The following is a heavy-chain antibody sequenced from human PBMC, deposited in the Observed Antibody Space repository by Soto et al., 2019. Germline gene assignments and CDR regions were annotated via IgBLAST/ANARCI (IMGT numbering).Heavy chain of an antibody. V-gene: IGHV1-8*01. Sequence: ASVKVSCKASGYTFTSYDINWVRQATGQGLEWMGWMNPNSGNTGYAQKFQGRVTMTRNTSISTAYMELSSLRSEDTAVYYCARSGYSSSWYGGYNWFDPWGQGTLVTVSS. CDR3: ARSGYSSSWYGGYNWFDP. D-gene: IGHD6-13*01. CDR1: GYTFTSYD. J-gene: IGHJ5*02. CDR2: MNPNSGNT.